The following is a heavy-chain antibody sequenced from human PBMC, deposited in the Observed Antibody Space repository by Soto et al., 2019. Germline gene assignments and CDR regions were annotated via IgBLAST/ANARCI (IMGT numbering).Heavy chain of an antibody. V-gene: IGHV3-48*03. CDR1: GCPFSRYE. CDR2: ISSSGSTR. CDR3: AREVGSSLVWYFDH. D-gene: IGHD6-13*01. J-gene: IGHJ2*01. Sequence: WGLLSLSCAASGCPFSRYEMNWVRLATGTGLEWVSYISSSGSTRYYADSVKGRFTISRDNAKNSLYLQRNSLRAEDTADYYCAREVGSSLVWYFDHWGRGTLVTVSS.